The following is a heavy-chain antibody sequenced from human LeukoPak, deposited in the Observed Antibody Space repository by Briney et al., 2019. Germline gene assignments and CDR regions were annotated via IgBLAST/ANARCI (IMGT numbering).Heavy chain of an antibody. J-gene: IGHJ4*02. CDR2: VFYSGST. CDR1: GYSISSGYY. Sequence: PSETLSLTCTVSGYSISSGYYWGWIRQPPGKGLQWIGSVFYSGSTDYNPSLKSRVTISVDTSKNQFYLKLSSVTAADTAVYYCARGKGYFDYWGQGALVTVSS. CDR3: ARGKGYFDY. V-gene: IGHV4-38-2*02.